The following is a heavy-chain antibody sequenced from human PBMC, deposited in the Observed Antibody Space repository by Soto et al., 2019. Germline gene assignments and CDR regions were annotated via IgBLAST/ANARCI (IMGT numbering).Heavy chain of an antibody. CDR2: ISDSGGST. Sequence: PGGSLRLSCAASGSTFSNYAMSWVRQAPGKGLEWVSGISDSGGSTYYADSVKGRFTISRDNSKNTLYLQMNSLRVEDTALYYCAKDISSSSSWWGQGTLVTVSS. V-gene: IGHV3-23*01. D-gene: IGHD6-6*01. CDR3: AKDISSSSSW. J-gene: IGHJ4*02. CDR1: GSTFSNYA.